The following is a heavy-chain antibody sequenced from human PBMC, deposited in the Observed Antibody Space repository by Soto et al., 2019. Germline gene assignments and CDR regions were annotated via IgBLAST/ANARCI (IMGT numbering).Heavy chain of an antibody. D-gene: IGHD3-9*01. CDR2: ILYDGSNK. V-gene: IGHV3-30*03. J-gene: IGHJ6*02. CDR1: GFTFSSYG. CDR3: ARXAYYDVLTGSYSYGMDV. Sequence: PGGSLRLSCAASGFTFSSYGMHWVRQAPGKGLEWVAAILYDGSNKYYADSVKGRFTISRDNSKNTLYLQMNSLRAEDTAVYYCARXAYYDVLTGSYSYGMDVWGQGTTVTVSS.